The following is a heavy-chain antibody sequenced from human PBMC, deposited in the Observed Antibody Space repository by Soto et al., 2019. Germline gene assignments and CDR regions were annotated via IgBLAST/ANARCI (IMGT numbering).Heavy chain of an antibody. J-gene: IGHJ5*02. CDR3: ARDLRWQQLIYWFDP. CDR1: VYTFTGYY. V-gene: IGHV1-2*02. CDR2: INPNSGGT. D-gene: IGHD6-13*01. Sequence: ASVKVSCKASVYTFTGYYMHWVRQAPGQGLEWMGWINPNSGGTNYAQKFQGRVTMTRDTSISTAYMELSRLRSDDTDVYYCARDLRWQQLIYWFDPWGQGTLVTVSS.